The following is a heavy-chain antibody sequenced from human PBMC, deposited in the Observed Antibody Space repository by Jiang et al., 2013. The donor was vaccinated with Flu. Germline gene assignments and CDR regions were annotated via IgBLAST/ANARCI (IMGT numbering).Heavy chain of an antibody. CDR2: IYHSEST. J-gene: IGHJ4*02. V-gene: IGHV4-59*01. Sequence: GSGLVKPSETLSLTCTVSGGSISRYYWSWIRQPPGKGLEWIGYIYHSESTNSNPSLKSRVTISGDTSKNQFSLKLSSVTAADTAIYYCARAPELLKYGGNSYYFDYWGQGSLVTVSS. CDR3: ARAPELLKYGGNSYYFDY. CDR1: GGSISRYY. D-gene: IGHD4-23*01.